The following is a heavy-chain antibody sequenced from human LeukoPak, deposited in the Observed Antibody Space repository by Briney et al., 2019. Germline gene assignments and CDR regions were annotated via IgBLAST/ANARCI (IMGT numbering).Heavy chain of an antibody. CDR1: GGSFSGYY. J-gene: IGHJ4*02. D-gene: IGHD3-3*01. Sequence: PSETLSLTCAVYGGSFSGYYWSWIRQPPGKGLEWIGEINHSGSTNYNPSLKSRVTISVDTSKNQFSLKLSSVTAADTAVYYCARGTTIFGVVIPIDYWGQGTLVTVSS. CDR2: INHSGST. CDR3: ARGTTIFGVVIPIDY. V-gene: IGHV4-34*01.